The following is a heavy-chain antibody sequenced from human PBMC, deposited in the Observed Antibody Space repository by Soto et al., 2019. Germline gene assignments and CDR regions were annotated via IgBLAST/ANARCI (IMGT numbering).Heavy chain of an antibody. CDR3: VCHSYPQLRYFDY. CDR1: GGSISSYY. D-gene: IGHD5-18*01. J-gene: IGHJ4*02. V-gene: IGHV4-59*08. CDR2: IYYSGST. Sequence: SETLSLTCTVSGGSISSYYWSGIRLPPGKELEWIGYIYYSGSTDYNPSRKSRVTISVDTSKNPFSLKLSPVTAADTSVYYCVCHSYPQLRYFDYFGQRTLVTVSS.